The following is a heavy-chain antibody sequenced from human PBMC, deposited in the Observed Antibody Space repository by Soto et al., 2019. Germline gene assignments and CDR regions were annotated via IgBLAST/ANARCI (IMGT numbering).Heavy chain of an antibody. CDR3: AKGPHSSGWHYFDY. CDR1: GFTFSSYA. Sequence: PRGSLRLSCAASGFTFSSYAMSWVRQAPGKGLEWVSTFSGSGGSTYYADSVKGRFTMSRDNSKNTLYLQMNSLRAEDTAVYYCAKGPHSSGWHYFDYWGQGTLVTVSS. D-gene: IGHD6-19*01. J-gene: IGHJ4*02. CDR2: FSGSGGST. V-gene: IGHV3-23*01.